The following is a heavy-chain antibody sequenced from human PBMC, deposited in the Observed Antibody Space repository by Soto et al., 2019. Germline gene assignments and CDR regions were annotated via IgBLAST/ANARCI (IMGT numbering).Heavy chain of an antibody. CDR3: ARATDCISTSCYGTFDY. V-gene: IGHV4-31*03. J-gene: IGHJ4*02. CDR2: IYYSGST. CDR1: GGSISSGGYY. Sequence: QVQLQESGPGLVKPSQTLSLTCTVSGGSISSGGYYWSWIRQHPGKGLEWIGYIYYSGSTYYNQSLKSRVTISVDTSKNQFSLKLSSVTAADTAVYYCARATDCISTSCYGTFDYWGQGTLVTVSS. D-gene: IGHD2-2*01.